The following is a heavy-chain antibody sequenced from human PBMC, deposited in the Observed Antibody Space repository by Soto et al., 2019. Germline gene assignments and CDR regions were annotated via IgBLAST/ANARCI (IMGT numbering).Heavy chain of an antibody. D-gene: IGHD3-22*01. V-gene: IGHV3-23*01. CDR2: ISGSGGST. CDR1: GFTFSSYA. CDR3: AKSSSSGFNRGGMDY. J-gene: IGHJ4*02. Sequence: EVQLLESGGGLVQPGGSLRLSCAASGFTFSSYAMSWVRQAPGKGLEWVSAISGSGGSTYYADSVKGRFTISRDNSKNKLYLQMNSLRAEDTAVYYCAKSSSSGFNRGGMDYWGQGTLVTVSS.